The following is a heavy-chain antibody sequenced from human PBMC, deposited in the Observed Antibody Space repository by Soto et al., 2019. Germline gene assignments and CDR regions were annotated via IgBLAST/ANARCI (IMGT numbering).Heavy chain of an antibody. CDR1: GGSISSSSYY. CDR2: IYYSGST. Sequence: QLQLQESGPGLVKPSETLSLTCTVSGGSISSSSYYWGWIRQPPGKGLEWIGSIYYSGSTYYNPSLQSRVTISVDTSKNQFSLKLSSVTAADTAVYYCARYTGGARGSGLEYWGQGTLVTVSS. J-gene: IGHJ4*02. V-gene: IGHV4-39*01. CDR3: ARYTGGARGSGLEY. D-gene: IGHD3-10*01.